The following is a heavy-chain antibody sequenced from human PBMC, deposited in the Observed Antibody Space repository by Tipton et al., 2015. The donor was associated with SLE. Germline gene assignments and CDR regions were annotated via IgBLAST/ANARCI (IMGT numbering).Heavy chain of an antibody. Sequence: QLVQSGAGVKKPGESLKISCEGSGYTFTSHWIAWVRQMPGKGLEWMGIIHPSDSETRYSPSFQGQVTMSADRSISTAYLQWSSLKASDSAMYYCARYGGFCDNIDCFAAYFDLWGQGTLVSVSS. D-gene: IGHD2-21*02. CDR2: IHPSDSET. CDR1: GYTFTSHW. V-gene: IGHV5-51*03. CDR3: ARYGGFCDNIDCFAAYFDL. J-gene: IGHJ4*02.